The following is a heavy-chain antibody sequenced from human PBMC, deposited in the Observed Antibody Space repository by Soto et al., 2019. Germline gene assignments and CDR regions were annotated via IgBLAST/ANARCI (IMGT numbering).Heavy chain of an antibody. CDR2: VSPSYGNT. J-gene: IGHJ5*01. V-gene: IGHV1-18*04. CDR3: AREGFSLATLSDICGDS. Sequence: SVKVSCNASNYTFIDYGIGFLRLAPGHGLECMGWVSPSYGNTYYGHQFQGRLTMTTDTSTGTIYMKLRRLNSDDTAIYFCAREGFSLATLSDICGDSWGQGTLVTVSS. D-gene: IGHD3-16*01. CDR1: NYTFIDYG.